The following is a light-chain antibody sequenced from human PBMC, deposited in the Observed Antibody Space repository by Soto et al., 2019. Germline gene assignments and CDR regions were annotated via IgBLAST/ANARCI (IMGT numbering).Light chain of an antibody. CDR2: EVS. V-gene: IGLV2-14*01. J-gene: IGLJ2*01. Sequence: QSVLTQPASVSGSPGQSITISCTGTSSDVGGYRFVSWYQQHPGKAPKLMIYEVSNWPSGVSNRFFGSKSGNTASLTISVLQAEDEAEYYCSSYTSTSTLVFGGGTKLTVL. CDR1: SSDVGGYRF. CDR3: SSYTSTSTLV.